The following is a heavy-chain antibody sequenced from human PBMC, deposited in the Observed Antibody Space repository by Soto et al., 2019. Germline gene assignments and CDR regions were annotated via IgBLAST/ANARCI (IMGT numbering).Heavy chain of an antibody. CDR2: SSAYNGDT. V-gene: IGHV1-18*01. CDR1: GYTFSSYG. D-gene: IGHD5-12*01. Sequence: QVQLVQSGAEVKKPGASVKVSCKASGYTFSSYGISWVRQAPGQGLEWMGWSSAYNGDTNYAQKVQGRVTMTTDTATSTAYMELRSLRSDDTAVYYCAKGLGGDGYNYVWRGVYYFDYWGQGTLVTVSS. J-gene: IGHJ4*02. CDR3: AKGLGGDGYNYVWRGVYYFDY.